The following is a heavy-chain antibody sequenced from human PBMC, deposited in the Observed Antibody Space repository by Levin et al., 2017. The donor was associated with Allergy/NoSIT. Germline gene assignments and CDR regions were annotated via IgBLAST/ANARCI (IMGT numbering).Heavy chain of an antibody. CDR3: ARDKQVSADY. V-gene: IGHV1-2*02. D-gene: IGHD2-8*01. Sequence: MFRGRITMTRDTSISTAYMELNSLTSDDTAVYYCARDKQVSADYWGQGTLVTVSS. J-gene: IGHJ4*02.